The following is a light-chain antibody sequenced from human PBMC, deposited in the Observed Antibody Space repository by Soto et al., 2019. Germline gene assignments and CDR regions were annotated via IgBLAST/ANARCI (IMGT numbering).Light chain of an antibody. V-gene: IGKV3-20*01. J-gene: IGKJ4*01. Sequence: ENVLTQSPGTLSLSRGERATLSCRASQSISNSYLAWYQQKPGQTPSLLIYHASNRATGIPDRFSGSGSGTDFTLTISRLEPEDFAVYYCQQYGDSLLTFGGGTKVEIK. CDR2: HAS. CDR3: QQYGDSLLT. CDR1: QSISNSY.